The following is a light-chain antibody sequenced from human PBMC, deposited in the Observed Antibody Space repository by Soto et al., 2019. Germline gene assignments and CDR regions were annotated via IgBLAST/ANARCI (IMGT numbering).Light chain of an antibody. CDR1: SSDVGGYNY. V-gene: IGLV2-14*01. CDR2: DVS. J-gene: IGLJ1*01. Sequence: QSVLTQPASVSGSPGQSITISCTGTSSDVGGYNYVSWYQQHPGKAPKLMIYDVSYRSSGVSIRFSGSKSGNTASLTISGLQADDEADYYCSSYTGSTTLVFGTGTKVTVL. CDR3: SSYTGSTTLV.